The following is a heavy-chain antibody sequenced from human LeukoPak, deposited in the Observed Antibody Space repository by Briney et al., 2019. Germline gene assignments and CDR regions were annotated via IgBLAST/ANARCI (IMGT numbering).Heavy chain of an antibody. CDR3: GGRYCSGGSCSFDY. J-gene: IGHJ4*02. CDR2: IYYSGST. D-gene: IGHD2-15*01. CDR1: GGPISTSNNY. V-gene: IGHV4-39*01. Sequence: SETLSLTCTVSGGPISTSNNYWGWIRQPPGKGLEWIGSIYYSGSTYYNPSLKSRVTISVDTSKNQFSLKLSSVTAADTAVYYCGGRYCSGGSCSFDYWGQGTLVAVSS.